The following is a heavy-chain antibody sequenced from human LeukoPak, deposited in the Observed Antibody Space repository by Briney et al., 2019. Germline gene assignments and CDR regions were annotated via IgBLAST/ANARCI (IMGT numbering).Heavy chain of an antibody. CDR2: ISSSSSYI. CDR3: AHLDLEQQGAFDI. V-gene: IGHV3-21*01. CDR1: GFTFSSYS. J-gene: IGHJ3*02. Sequence: GGSLRLSCAASGFTFSSYSMNWVRQAPGKGLEWVLSISSSSSYIYYADSVKGRFTISRDNAKNSLYLQMNSLRAEDTAVYYCAHLDLEQQGAFDIWGQGTMVTVSS. D-gene: IGHD1/OR15-1a*01.